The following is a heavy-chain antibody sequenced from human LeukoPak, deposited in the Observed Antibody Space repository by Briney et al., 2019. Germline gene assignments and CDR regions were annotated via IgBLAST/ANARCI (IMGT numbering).Heavy chain of an antibody. V-gene: IGHV1-18*01. CDR1: GYTFTSYG. D-gene: IGHD3-10*01. Sequence: ASVKVSCKASGYTFTSYGISWVRQAPGQGLEWMGWISAYNGNTNYAQELQGRVTMTRDMSTSTVYMELSSLRSEDTAVYYCARAPPSDYYGSGSYDYWGQGTLVTVSS. CDR2: ISAYNGNT. CDR3: ARAPPSDYYGSGSYDY. J-gene: IGHJ4*02.